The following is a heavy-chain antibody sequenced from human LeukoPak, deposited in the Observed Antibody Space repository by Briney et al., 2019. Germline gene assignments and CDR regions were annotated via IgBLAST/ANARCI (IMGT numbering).Heavy chain of an antibody. V-gene: IGHV4-59*12. CDR3: ARSVTSYGYYFDY. CDR2: ISYSGST. D-gene: IGHD5-18*01. J-gene: IGHJ4*02. CDR1: GGSISGYY. Sequence: PSETLSLTCTVSGGSISGYYWRWIRQPPGKGLEWIGYISYSGSTNYNPSLKSRVTISVDTSKNQFSLKLSPVTAADTAVYYCARSVTSYGYYFDYWGQGTLVTVSS.